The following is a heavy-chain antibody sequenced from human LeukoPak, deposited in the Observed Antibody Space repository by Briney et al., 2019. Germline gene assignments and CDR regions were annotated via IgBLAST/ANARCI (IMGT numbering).Heavy chain of an antibody. CDR3: AKWGDFDILTGYYVSGF. CDR2: VTGSGGST. J-gene: IGHJ4*02. CDR1: GFTFSNYA. Sequence: GGSLRLSCVASGFTFSNYAMSWVRQAAGKRLEWVSAVTGSGGSTYYADSVKGRFTISRDNSRHTLFLQMNSLRAEDTAIYYCAKWGDFDILTGYYVSGFWGQGTLVTVSS. D-gene: IGHD3-9*01. V-gene: IGHV3-23*01.